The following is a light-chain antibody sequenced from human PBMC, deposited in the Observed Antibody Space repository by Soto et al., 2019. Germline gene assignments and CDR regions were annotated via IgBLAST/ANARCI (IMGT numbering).Light chain of an antibody. Sequence: QSLLTQPRSVSGSPGQSVTISCTGTSSDVGGYNYVSWYQQHPGKAPKLMIYGVSKRPSGVPDRFSGSKSGNTASLTISGLQAEDEADYYCCSYAGSYVFGTGTKVTVL. CDR2: GVS. J-gene: IGLJ1*01. V-gene: IGLV2-11*01. CDR3: CSYAGSYV. CDR1: SSDVGGYNY.